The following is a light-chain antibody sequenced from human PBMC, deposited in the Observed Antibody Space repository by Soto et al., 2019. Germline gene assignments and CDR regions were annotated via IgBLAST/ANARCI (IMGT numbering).Light chain of an antibody. J-gene: IGLJ2*01. V-gene: IGLV2-14*01. CDR2: DVN. Sequence: QSVLTQPASVSGSPGQSITISCTGTSSDVGGYNYVSWYQQHPGKAPKLMIYDVNNRPSGVSNRFYGSKSGNTASLTISGLQAEDEADYYCSSYTGSSTYVVFGGGTKLTVL. CDR3: SSYTGSSTYVV. CDR1: SSDVGGYNY.